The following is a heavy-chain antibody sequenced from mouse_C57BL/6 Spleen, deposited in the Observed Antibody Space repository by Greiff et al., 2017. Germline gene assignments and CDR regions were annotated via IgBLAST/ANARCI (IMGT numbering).Heavy chain of an antibody. Sequence: VQLQQSGPGLVKPSQSLSLTCSVTGYSITSGYYWNWLRQFPGNKLEWMGYISYDGSNNYNPSLKNRISITRDTSKNQFFLKLNSVTTEDTATYYWARPGGSSGYGDYYAMDYWGQGTSVTVSS. CDR1: GYSITSGYY. CDR2: ISYDGSN. CDR3: ARPGGSSGYGDYYAMDY. D-gene: IGHD3-2*02. J-gene: IGHJ4*01. V-gene: IGHV3-6*01.